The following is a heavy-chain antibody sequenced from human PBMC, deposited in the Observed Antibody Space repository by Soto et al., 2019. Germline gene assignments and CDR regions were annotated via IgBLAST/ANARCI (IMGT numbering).Heavy chain of an antibody. J-gene: IGHJ4*02. CDR1: GFTFTSSA. V-gene: IGHV1-58*01. CDR2: IVVGSGNT. Sequence: SVKVSCKASGFTFTSSAVQWVRQARGQRLEWIGWIVVGSGNTNYAQKFQERVTITRDMSTSTDYMELSSLRSEDTAVDCGGSAAMTTVATLPDYWGQGTMVTVSS. D-gene: IGHD4-17*01. CDR3: GSAAMTTVATLPDY.